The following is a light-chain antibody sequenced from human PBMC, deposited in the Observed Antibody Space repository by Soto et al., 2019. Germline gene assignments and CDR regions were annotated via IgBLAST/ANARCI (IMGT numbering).Light chain of an antibody. CDR3: SSYAGSYTVL. Sequence: QSALTQPRSVSGSPGQSVTISCTGTSSDVGGYKYVSWYQQHPGKVPNLIIYDVSERPSGVPDRFSGSKSGNKASLSISGLQAEDEADYYCSSYAGSYTVLFGGGTKLTVL. V-gene: IGLV2-11*01. CDR2: DVS. J-gene: IGLJ2*01. CDR1: SSDVGGYKY.